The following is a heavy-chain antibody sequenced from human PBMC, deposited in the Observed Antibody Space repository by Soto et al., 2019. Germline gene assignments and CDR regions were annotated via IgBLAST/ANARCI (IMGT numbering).Heavy chain of an antibody. J-gene: IGHJ4*02. CDR1: GGSISGGSYY. Sequence: TSETLSLTCTVSGGSISGGSYYWSWIRQHPGKGLEWIEYIYYSGSTYYNPSLKSRITISLDTSKNQFSLKLSSVTAADTAVYYCARAGVGGTYVLDYWGQGTLVTVSS. CDR2: IYYSGST. CDR3: ARAGVGGTYVLDY. V-gene: IGHV4-31*03. D-gene: IGHD1-26*01.